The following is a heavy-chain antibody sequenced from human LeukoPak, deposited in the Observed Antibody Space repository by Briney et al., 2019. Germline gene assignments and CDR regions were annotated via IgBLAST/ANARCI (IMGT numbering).Heavy chain of an antibody. CDR2: INPISGGT. V-gene: IGHV1-2*02. J-gene: IGHJ5*02. CDR3: ARDRLLAVNYTWFDP. CDR1: GYTCTGYY. Sequence: GASVKLSCKASGYTCTGYYIHWVRQAHGQGLGLMGWINPISGGTNYAPTFPARVTMTREKSIRRAYMELSRLRSDDTAVYYCARDRLLAVNYTWFDPWGQRTLVTVSS. D-gene: IGHD6-19*01.